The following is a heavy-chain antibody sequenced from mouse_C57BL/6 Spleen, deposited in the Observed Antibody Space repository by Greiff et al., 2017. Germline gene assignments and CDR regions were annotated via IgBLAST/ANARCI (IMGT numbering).Heavy chain of an antibody. CDR2: IYPGNSDT. V-gene: IGHV1-5*01. CDR3: TRYHDYDRVYFDY. D-gene: IGHD2-4*01. Sequence: VQLQQSGTVLARPGASVKMSCKTSGYTFTSYWMHWVQQRPGQGLEWIGAIYPGNSDTSYNQKFKGKAKLTAVTSASTAYMGLSSLTNEDSAVYYCTRYHDYDRVYFDYWGQGTTLTVSS. J-gene: IGHJ2*01. CDR1: GYTFTSYW.